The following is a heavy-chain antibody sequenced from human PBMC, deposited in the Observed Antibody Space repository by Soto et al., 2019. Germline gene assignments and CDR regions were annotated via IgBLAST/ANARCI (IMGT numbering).Heavy chain of an antibody. Sequence: QVQLQESGPGLVKPSETLSLTCAVSGYSISSGCFWGWIRQPPGKGLEWIANMYHDGNTHYNPSLKSRVTMSVDTSKNKFSLKLNSVTDADTAVYYCARESYSGYHSYYYWGQGILVNVSS. J-gene: IGHJ4*02. V-gene: IGHV4-38-2*02. CDR2: MYHDGNT. CDR3: ARESYSGYHSYYY. D-gene: IGHD5-12*01. CDR1: GYSISSGCF.